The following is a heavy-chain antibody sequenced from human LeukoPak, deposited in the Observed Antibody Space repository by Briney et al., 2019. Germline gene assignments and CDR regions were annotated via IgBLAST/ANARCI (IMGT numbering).Heavy chain of an antibody. CDR2: IYYSGST. V-gene: IGHV4-39*01. CDR1: GGSISSSSYY. D-gene: IGHD6-13*01. Sequence: SETLSLTCTVSGGSISSSSYYWGWIRQPPGMGLEWLGGIYYSGSTYDSPALKSRVTISVDTSKKQLSLKLSSVTPADTAVYYCARTGYSSSWHYWGQGTLVIVSS. CDR3: ARTGYSSSWHY. J-gene: IGHJ4*02.